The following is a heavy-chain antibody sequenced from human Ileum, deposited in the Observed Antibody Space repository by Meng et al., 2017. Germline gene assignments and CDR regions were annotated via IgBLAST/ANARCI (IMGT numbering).Heavy chain of an antibody. J-gene: IGHJ4*02. CDR1: GFTVDNAA. D-gene: IGHD2-2*01. V-gene: IGHV3-23*01. CDR3: AKEMGFQLPFDY. Sequence: GGSLRLSCAAAGFTVDNAAMSWVRQAPGKGLGWVSAVALGGATHYADSVRGRFIISRDDSKNTIFLQMNSLRADDTAVYYCAKEMGFQLPFDYWGQGTLVTVSS. CDR2: VALGGAT.